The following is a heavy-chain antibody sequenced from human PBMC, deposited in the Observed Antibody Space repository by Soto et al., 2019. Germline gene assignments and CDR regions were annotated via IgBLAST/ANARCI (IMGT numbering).Heavy chain of an antibody. J-gene: IGHJ4*02. CDR1: GYTFTSYA. CDR2: ISAGNGNT. CDR3: ARSIVVVTALDY. Sequence: QVQLVQYGAEEKKPGASVKVSCMASGYTFTSYAMHWVRQAHGQRLEWMGWISAGNGNTKYSQKFQGRVTITRDTSASTAYMELSSLRSEDTAVYYCARSIVVVTALDYWGQGTLVTVSS. V-gene: IGHV1-3*05. D-gene: IGHD2-21*02.